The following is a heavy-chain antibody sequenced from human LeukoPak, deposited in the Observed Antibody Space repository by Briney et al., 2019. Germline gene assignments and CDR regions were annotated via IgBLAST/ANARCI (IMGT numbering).Heavy chain of an antibody. CDR2: IWSDGGNK. J-gene: IGHJ5*02. CDR3: AKKGGFDP. V-gene: IGHV3-33*06. CDR1: GFTFSSYG. Sequence: GGSLRLSCAASGFTFSSYGMHWVRQAPGKGLEWVAVIWSDGGNKYYGDSVKGRFTISRDNSQSTLYLQMNSLRVEDTAVYYCAKKGGFDPWGQGTLVTVSS. D-gene: IGHD3-16*01.